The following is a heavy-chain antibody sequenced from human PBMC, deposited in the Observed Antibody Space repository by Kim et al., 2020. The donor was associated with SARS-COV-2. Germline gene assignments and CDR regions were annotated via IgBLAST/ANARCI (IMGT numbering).Heavy chain of an antibody. V-gene: IGHV3-74*01. Sequence: GGSLRLSCTVSEFTFSNYWRHWVRQAPGEGLAWVSSIDTDGSIKDYANSVRGPFTISRENAKNTLYLRVNNLRAKDTGVYYCVSDLAGGRDAWVHGNMVT. CDR2: IDTDGSIK. J-gene: IGHJ5*01. CDR3: VSDLAGGRDA. D-gene: IGHD2-15*01. CDR1: EFTFSNYW.